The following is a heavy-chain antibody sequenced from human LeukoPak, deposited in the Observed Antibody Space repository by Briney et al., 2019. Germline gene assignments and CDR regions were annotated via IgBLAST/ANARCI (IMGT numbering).Heavy chain of an antibody. CDR3: GRGGISNDSGGYPDY. V-gene: IGHV3-33*01. D-gene: IGHD3-22*01. CDR2: IWYDGSNK. CDR1: GFTFSSYG. J-gene: IGHJ4*02. Sequence: GGSLRLSCAASGFTFSSYGMHWVRQAPGKGLEWVAVIWYDGSNKYYADSVKGRFTISRDNSKNTLYLQMNSLRAEDTAVYYWGRGGISNDSGGYPDYGGKGPRVTVSS.